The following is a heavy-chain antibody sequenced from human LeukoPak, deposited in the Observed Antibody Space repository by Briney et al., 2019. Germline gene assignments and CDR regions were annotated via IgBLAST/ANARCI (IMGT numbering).Heavy chain of an antibody. CDR3: ARDRSAMVRGVIITGIDP. CDR2: IYYSGST. D-gene: IGHD3-10*01. CDR1: GDSISSSSSY. Sequence: SETLSLTCTVSGDSISSSSSYWGWIRQPPGKGLEWIGSIYYSGSTYYNPSLKSRVTISVDTSKNQFSLKLSSVTAADTAVYYCARDRSAMVRGVIITGIDPWGQGTLVTVSS. V-gene: IGHV4-39*07. J-gene: IGHJ5*02.